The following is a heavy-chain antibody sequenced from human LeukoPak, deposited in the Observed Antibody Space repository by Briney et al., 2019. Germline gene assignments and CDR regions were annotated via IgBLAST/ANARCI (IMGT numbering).Heavy chain of an antibody. CDR2: ISYDGSNK. Sequence: QAGGSLRLSCAASGFTFSTYAMTWVRQAPGKGLEWVAVISYDGSNKYYADSVKGRFTISRDNSKNTLYLQMNSLRVDDAAVYYCAKYRYSGSREAYDYWGQGTLVTVSS. CDR3: AKYRYSGSREAYDY. J-gene: IGHJ4*02. V-gene: IGHV3-30-3*02. CDR1: GFTFSTYA. D-gene: IGHD5-12*01.